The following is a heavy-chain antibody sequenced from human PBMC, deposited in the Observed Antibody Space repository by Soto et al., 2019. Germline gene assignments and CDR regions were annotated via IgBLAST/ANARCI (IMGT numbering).Heavy chain of an antibody. V-gene: IGHV1-69*13. D-gene: IGHD2-15*01. Sequence: ASVKVSCKASGGAFSDYAFSWVRQAPGQGLEWLGGIMPIFRAPDYAQKFQGRVTITADEFTRTAYLEMNSLRSEDTAVYYCASWLKGPDIGNYYYGMDVWGQGTTVTVSS. J-gene: IGHJ6*02. CDR1: GGAFSDYA. CDR2: IMPIFRAP. CDR3: ASWLKGPDIGNYYYGMDV.